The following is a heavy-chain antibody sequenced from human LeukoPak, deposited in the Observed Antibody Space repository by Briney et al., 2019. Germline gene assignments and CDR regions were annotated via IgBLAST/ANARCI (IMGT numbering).Heavy chain of an antibody. Sequence: GGSLRLSCAASGVTFSSYWMSWVRQAPGKGLEWVANIKQDGSEKYYVDSVKGRFTISRDNAKNSLYLQMNSLRAEDTAVYYCAREDYDILTGYYQTTRDAFDIWGQGTMVTVSS. CDR2: IKQDGSEK. CDR1: GVTFSSYW. J-gene: IGHJ3*02. V-gene: IGHV3-7*01. CDR3: AREDYDILTGYYQTTRDAFDI. D-gene: IGHD3-9*01.